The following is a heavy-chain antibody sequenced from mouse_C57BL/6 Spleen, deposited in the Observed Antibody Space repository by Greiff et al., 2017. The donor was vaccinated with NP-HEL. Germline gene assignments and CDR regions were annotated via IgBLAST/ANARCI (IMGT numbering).Heavy chain of an antibody. D-gene: IGHD2-1*01. Sequence: QVQLQQSGPELVKPGASVKISCKASGYAFSSSWMNWVKPRPGKGLEWIGRIYPGDGDTNYNGKFKGNATLTADKSSSTAYMQLSSLTSEDSAVYFCARNGNYYFDYWGQGTTLTVSS. CDR1: GYAFSSSW. V-gene: IGHV1-82*01. J-gene: IGHJ2*01. CDR2: IYPGDGDT. CDR3: ARNGNYYFDY.